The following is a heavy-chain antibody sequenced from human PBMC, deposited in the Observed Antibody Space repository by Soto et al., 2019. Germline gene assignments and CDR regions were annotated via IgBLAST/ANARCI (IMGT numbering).Heavy chain of an antibody. CDR2: IIPIFGTA. CDR1: GGTFSSYA. Sequence: QVQLVQSGAEVKKPGSSVKVSCKASGGTFSSYAISWVRQAPGQGLEWMGGIIPIFGTANYAQKFQGRVTITADKSTSTAYMELSSLRSEDTAVYYCARFRGHDDGDYYYYGMDVWVQGTTVTVSS. D-gene: IGHD4-17*01. V-gene: IGHV1-69*06. CDR3: ARFRGHDDGDYYYYGMDV. J-gene: IGHJ6*02.